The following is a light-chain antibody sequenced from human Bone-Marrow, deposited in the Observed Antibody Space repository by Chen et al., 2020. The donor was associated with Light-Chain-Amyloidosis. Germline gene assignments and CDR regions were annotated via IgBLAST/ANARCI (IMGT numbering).Light chain of an antibody. J-gene: IGLJ1*01. CDR1: SSDVGGYNY. CDR2: EVS. V-gene: IGLV2-8*01. CDR3: CSYAGSSTYV. Sequence: QSALTQPPSASGSPGHSVTISCTGTSSDVGGYNYVTWYQQYPGKAPKLMIYEVSKRPSGVPDRFSGSKSGNTASLTVSGLQAEDEADYYCCSYAGSSTYVFGTGTKVTVL.